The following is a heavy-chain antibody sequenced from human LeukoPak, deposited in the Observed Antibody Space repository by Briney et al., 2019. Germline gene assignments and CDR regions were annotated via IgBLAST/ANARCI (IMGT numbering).Heavy chain of an antibody. J-gene: IGHJ4*02. V-gene: IGHV4-59*01. CDR1: GGFISNSF. Sequence: PSETLSLTCSVSGGFISNSFWSWIRQPPGKGPEWIGYVDDSGSTTYNPSLKSRVAISLDTSKKQFSLHLGSVTTADTAIYFCARPYYDSSAFSTYFFDYWGQGSLVTVSS. CDR2: VDDSGST. D-gene: IGHD3-22*01. CDR3: ARPYYDSSAFSTYFFDY.